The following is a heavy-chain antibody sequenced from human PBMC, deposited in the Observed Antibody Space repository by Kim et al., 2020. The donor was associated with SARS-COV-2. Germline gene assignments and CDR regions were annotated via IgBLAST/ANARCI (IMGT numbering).Heavy chain of an antibody. Sequence: ASVKDSCKASGYTFTGYYMHWVRQAPGQGLEWMGWINPNSGGTNYAQKFQGRVTMTRDTSISTAYMELSRLRSDDTAVYYCASMVSEMATMIEYFQHWGQGTLVTVSS. J-gene: IGHJ1*01. CDR3: ASMVSEMATMIEYFQH. CDR1: GYTFTGYY. V-gene: IGHV1-2*02. D-gene: IGHD3-22*01. CDR2: INPNSGGT.